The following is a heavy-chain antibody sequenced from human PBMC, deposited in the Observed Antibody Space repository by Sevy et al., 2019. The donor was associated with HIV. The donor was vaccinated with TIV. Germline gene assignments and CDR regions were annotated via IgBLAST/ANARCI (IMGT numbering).Heavy chain of an antibody. CDR3: ARRDSSGHFDY. D-gene: IGHD2-15*01. CDR1: GGSISSGGYY. Sequence: SETLSLTCTVSGGSISSGGYYWSWIRQHPRKGLEWIGYIYYSGSTYYNPSLKSRVTISVDTSKNQFSLKLSSVTAADTAVYYCARRDSSGHFDYWGQGTLVTVSS. CDR2: IYYSGST. J-gene: IGHJ4*02. V-gene: IGHV4-31*03.